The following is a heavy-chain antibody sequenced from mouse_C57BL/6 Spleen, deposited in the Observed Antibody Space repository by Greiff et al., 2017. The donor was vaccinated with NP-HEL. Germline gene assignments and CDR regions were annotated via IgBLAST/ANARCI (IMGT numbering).Heavy chain of an antibody. V-gene: IGHV1-81*01. CDR2: IYPRSGNT. J-gene: IGHJ2*01. CDR3: ARSGGNYDFDY. Sequence: QVQLQQSGAELARPGASVKLSCKASGYTFTSYGISWVKQRTGQGLEWIGEIYPRSGNTYYNEKFKGKATLTADKSSSTAYMELRSLTSEDAAVYFCARSGGNYDFDYWGQGTTLTVSS. CDR1: GYTFTSYG. D-gene: IGHD2-1*01.